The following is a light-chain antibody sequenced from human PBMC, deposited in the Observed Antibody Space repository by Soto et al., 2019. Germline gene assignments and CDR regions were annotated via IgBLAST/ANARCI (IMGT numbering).Light chain of an antibody. CDR1: TSNIGTNP. CDR3: AVWDGSLNVVV. Sequence: QPVLTQPPSASGTPGQGVTISCSGSTSNIGTNPVNWYQHLPGTAPKLLIYTNTQRPSGVPDRFSGSKSGTSASLAVSGLQSEDEGDYYCAVWDGSLNVVVFGGGTKLTVL. CDR2: TNT. V-gene: IGLV1-44*01. J-gene: IGLJ2*01.